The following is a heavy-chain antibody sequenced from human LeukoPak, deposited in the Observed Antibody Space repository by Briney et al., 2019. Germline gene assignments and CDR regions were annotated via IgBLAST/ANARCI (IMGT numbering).Heavy chain of an antibody. CDR3: AKSYYDSSGYRGDFEN. V-gene: IGHV3-30*04. CDR2: ISYDGSNK. J-gene: IGHJ4*02. D-gene: IGHD3-22*01. Sequence: GRSLRLSCAASGFTFRSYAMHRVRQAPGKGLEWVAVISYDGSNKYYADSVKGRFTISRENSKNTLYLQMNSLRAEDTAVYYCAKSYYDSSGYRGDFENWGQGTLVTVSS. CDR1: GFTFRSYA.